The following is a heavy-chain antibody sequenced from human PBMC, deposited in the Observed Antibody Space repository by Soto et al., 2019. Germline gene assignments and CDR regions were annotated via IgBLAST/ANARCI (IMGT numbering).Heavy chain of an antibody. CDR2: MNPNSGNT. D-gene: IGHD6-13*01. CDR1: GYTFTSYD. V-gene: IGHV1-8*01. Sequence: ASAQVSCKASGYTFTSYDINWVRQATGQGLEWMGWMNPNSGNTGYAQKFQGRVTMTRNTSISTAHMDLSSLRSEDTAVFYCARERSAAGTRWSDPLGQGTLVTVS. J-gene: IGHJ5*02. CDR3: ARERSAAGTRWSDP.